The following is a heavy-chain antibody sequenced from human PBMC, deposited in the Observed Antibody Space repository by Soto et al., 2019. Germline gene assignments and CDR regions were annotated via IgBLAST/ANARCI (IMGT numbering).Heavy chain of an antibody. D-gene: IGHD3-3*01. V-gene: IGHV3-23*01. CDR3: AKAWRGRYYDMDV. CDR1: GFTFSSYA. J-gene: IGHJ6*02. Sequence: EVQLLESGGGLLQPGGSLRLSCAASGFTFSSYAMNWVRQTPGKGLEWVSCIGSRGDDIYYIDSVKGRVTMSRDNSKSTLSLNMTSLSAEGPAIYYCAKAWRGRYYDMDVWGQGAAVT. CDR2: IGSRGDDI.